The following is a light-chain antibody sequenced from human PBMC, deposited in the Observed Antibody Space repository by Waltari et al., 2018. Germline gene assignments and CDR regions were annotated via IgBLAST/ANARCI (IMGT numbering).Light chain of an antibody. Sequence: EIVLTQSPGTLSLSPGDRATLSFRARQSVSRTLAWYQQKPCQAPRLLIYDASSRATGIPDRFSGSGSGTDFSLTISRLEPEDFAVYYCQKYGTLPATFGQGTKVEIK. CDR3: QKYGTLPAT. CDR1: QSVSRT. CDR2: DAS. V-gene: IGKV3-20*01. J-gene: IGKJ1*01.